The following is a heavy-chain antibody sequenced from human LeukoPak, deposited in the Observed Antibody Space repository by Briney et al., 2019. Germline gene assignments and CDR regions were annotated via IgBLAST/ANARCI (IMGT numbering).Heavy chain of an antibody. J-gene: IGHJ6*03. D-gene: IGHD6-19*01. CDR2: IKQDGSEK. Sequence: GGSLRLSCAASGFIFSSYWMSWVRQAPGEGLEWVANIKQDGSEKYYVDSVKGRFTISRDNAKNSLYLQMNSLRAEDTAVYYCARDRGSSGWYDYYYYYMDVWGKGTTVTISS. V-gene: IGHV3-7*01. CDR3: ARDRGSSGWYDYYYYYMDV. CDR1: GFIFSSYW.